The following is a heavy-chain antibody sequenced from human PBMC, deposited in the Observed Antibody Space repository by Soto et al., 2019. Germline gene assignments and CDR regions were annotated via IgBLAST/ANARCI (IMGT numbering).Heavy chain of an antibody. D-gene: IGHD2-2*01. Sequence: GESLKISCKGSGYSFTSYWLGWVRQMPGKGLEWMGIIYPGDSDTRCSPSFQGRVTISAEKSISTAYLQWSSLKASDTAMYYCVNGGYCSSTSCPPGPYGMDVWGQGTTVTVSS. CDR2: IYPGDSDT. J-gene: IGHJ6*02. V-gene: IGHV5-51*01. CDR1: GYSFTSYW. CDR3: VNGGYCSSTSCPPGPYGMDV.